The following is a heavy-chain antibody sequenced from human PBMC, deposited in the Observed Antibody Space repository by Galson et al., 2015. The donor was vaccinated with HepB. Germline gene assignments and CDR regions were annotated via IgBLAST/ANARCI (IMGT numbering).Heavy chain of an antibody. V-gene: IGHV1-24*01. CDR3: ATPQPGIALTGLVYYFYYGMDV. Sequence: SVKVSCKVSGYTLTELSIHWVRQAPGKGLEWMGGLDPEDGETFYAQKFQGRVTMTEDTSTNTAYMELSSLRSEDTAVYYCATPQPGIALTGLVYYFYYGMDVWGQGTTVTVSS. D-gene: IGHD6-19*01. CDR1: GYTLTELS. J-gene: IGHJ6*02. CDR2: LDPEDGET.